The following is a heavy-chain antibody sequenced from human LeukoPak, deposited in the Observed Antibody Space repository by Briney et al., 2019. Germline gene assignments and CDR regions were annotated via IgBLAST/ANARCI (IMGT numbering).Heavy chain of an antibody. CDR1: GGTFSSYA. J-gene: IGHJ4*02. V-gene: IGHV1-69*05. CDR2: IIPIFGTA. D-gene: IGHD2-2*01. Sequence: GSSVKVSCKASGGTFSSYAISWVRQAPGQGLEWMGGIIPIFGTANYAQKFRGRVTITTDESTSTAYMELSSLRSEDTAVYYCARDMVPAAMFDYWGQGTLVTVSS. CDR3: ARDMVPAAMFDY.